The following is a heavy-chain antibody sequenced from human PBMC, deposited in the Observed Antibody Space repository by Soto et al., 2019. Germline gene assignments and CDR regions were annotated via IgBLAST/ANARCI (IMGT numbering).Heavy chain of an antibody. CDR2: IIPIFGTA. V-gene: IGHV1-69*13. J-gene: IGHJ4*02. D-gene: IGHD3-16*02. CDR3: ARVDDYVWGSFRP. CDR1: GGTFSSYA. Sequence: SVKVSCKASGGTFSSYAISWVRQAPGQGLEWMGGIIPIFGTANYAQKFQGRVTITADESTSTAYMELSGLRSDDTAVYYCARVDDYVWGSFRPWGQGTQVTVSS.